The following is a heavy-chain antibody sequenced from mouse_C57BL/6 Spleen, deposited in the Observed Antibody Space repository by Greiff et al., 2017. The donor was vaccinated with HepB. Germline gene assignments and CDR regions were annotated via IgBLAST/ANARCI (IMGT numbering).Heavy chain of an antibody. D-gene: IGHD1-1*01. CDR2: INPGSGGT. CDR3: ARRGTTVVGRSFDY. J-gene: IGHJ2*01. CDR1: GYAFTNYL. V-gene: IGHV1-54*01. Sequence: QVQLQQSGAELVRPGTSVKVSCKASGYAFTNYLIEWVKQRPGQGLEWIGVINPGSGGTNYNEKFKGKATLTADKSSSTAYMQLSSLTSEDSAVYFCARRGTTVVGRSFDYWGQGTTLTVSS.